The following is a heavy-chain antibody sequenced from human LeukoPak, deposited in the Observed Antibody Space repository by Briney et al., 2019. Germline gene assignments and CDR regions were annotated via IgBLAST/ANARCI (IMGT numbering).Heavy chain of an antibody. CDR2: IWYDGSNK. D-gene: IGHD2-21*02. V-gene: IGHV3-33*01. CDR1: GFTFSSYG. J-gene: IGHJ4*02. CDR3: ARDAHIGVVTALDY. Sequence: GGSLRLSCAASGFTFSSYGMHWVRQAPGKGLEWVAVIWYDGSNKYYADSVKGRFTISRDNSKNTLYLQMNSLRAEDTAVYYCARDAHIGVVTALDYWGQGTLVIVSS.